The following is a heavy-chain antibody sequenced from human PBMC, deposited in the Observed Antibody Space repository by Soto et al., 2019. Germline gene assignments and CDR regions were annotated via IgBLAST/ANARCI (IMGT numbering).Heavy chain of an antibody. Sequence: PGESLKISCKGSGYSFAGYWITWVRQKPGKGLEWMGRIDPSDSQTYYSPSFRGHVTISATKSITTVFLQWSSLRASDTAMYYCARRYNAYYYDYWGQGVSVTVSS. CDR2: IDPSDSQT. CDR3: ARRYNAYYYDY. J-gene: IGHJ4*02. D-gene: IGHD1-1*01. V-gene: IGHV5-10-1*01. CDR1: GYSFAGYW.